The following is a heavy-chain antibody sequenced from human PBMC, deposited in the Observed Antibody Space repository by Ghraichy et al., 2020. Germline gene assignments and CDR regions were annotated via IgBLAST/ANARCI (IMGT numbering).Heavy chain of an antibody. D-gene: IGHD3-16*01. CDR1: GGSISSGGYS. CDR3: ARDEGGRGYFQH. CDR2: IHHSGST. J-gene: IGHJ1*01. Sequence: SETLSPTCAVSGGSISSGGYSWSWIRQPPGKGLEWIGYIHHSGSTYYNPSLKSRVTISVDRSKNQFSLKLSSVTAADTAVYYCARDEGGRGYFQHWGQGTLVTVSS. V-gene: IGHV4-30-2*01.